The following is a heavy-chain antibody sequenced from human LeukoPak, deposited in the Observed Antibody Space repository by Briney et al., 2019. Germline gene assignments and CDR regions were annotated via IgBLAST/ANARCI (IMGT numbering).Heavy chain of an antibody. J-gene: IGHJ4*02. D-gene: IGHD2-2*01. CDR3: ARACSSTSCYHTQHFDY. CDR1: GYTFTSYY. Sequence: ASVKVSCKASGYTFTSYYMHWVRQAPGQGLEWMGTINPSGGSTSYAQKFQGRVTMTRDMSTSTVYMELSSLRSEDTAVYYCARACSSTSCYHTQHFDYWGQGTLVTVSS. V-gene: IGHV1-46*01. CDR2: INPSGGST.